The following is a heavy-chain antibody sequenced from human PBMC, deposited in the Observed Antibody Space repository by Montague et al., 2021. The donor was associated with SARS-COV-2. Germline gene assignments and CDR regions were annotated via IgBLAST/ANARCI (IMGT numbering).Heavy chain of an antibody. CDR3: ATLTQSNGDF. J-gene: IGHJ4*02. D-gene: IGHD4/OR15-4a*01. CDR1: SDSINSYY. Sequence: LSLTCTVSSDSINSYYWGWIRQPPGKRLEWLGYVYSSGTTNYNPSLNSRIAISVDTSKNQFSLRLDSVTAADTAIYYCATLTQSNGDFWGQGALVTVS. V-gene: IGHV4-4*08. CDR2: VYSSGTT.